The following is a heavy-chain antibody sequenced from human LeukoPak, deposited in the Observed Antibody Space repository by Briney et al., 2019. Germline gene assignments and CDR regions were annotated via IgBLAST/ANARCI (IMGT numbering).Heavy chain of an antibody. D-gene: IGHD1-1*01. CDR2: IKQDGSEE. CDR1: GFTFSTYW. J-gene: IGHJ4*02. V-gene: IGHV3-7*01. Sequence: GGSLRLSCAASGFTFSTYWMSWVRQAPGKGLEWVANIKQDGSEEYYVDSVKGRFTTSRDNAKSSLYLQMNSLRAEDTAVYYCARENWYLDSWGQGTLVTVSS. CDR3: ARENWYLDS.